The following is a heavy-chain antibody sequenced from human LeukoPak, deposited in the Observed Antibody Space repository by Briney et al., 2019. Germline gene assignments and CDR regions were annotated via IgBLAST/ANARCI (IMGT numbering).Heavy chain of an antibody. D-gene: IGHD3-10*01. J-gene: IGHJ5*02. CDR2: FDPEDGET. CDR3: ARGLAIRGVSRFDP. CDR1: GYTLTELS. Sequence: ASVKVSCKVSGYTLTELSMHWVRQAPGRGLEWMGGFDPEDGETIYAQKFQGRVTMTEDTSTDIAYMELSSLRSEDTAVYYCARGLAIRGVSRFDPWGQGTLVTVSS. V-gene: IGHV1-24*01.